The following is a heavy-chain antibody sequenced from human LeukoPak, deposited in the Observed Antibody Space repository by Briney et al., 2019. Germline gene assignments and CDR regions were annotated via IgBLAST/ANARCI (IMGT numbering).Heavy chain of an antibody. J-gene: IGHJ4*02. CDR1: GFTFSSYG. Sequence: GRSLRLSCAASGFTFSSYGMHWVRQAPGKGLEGGAVISYDGSNKYYADSVKGRFTISRDNSKNTLYLQMNSLRAEDPAVYYCAKDLEGYSPFDYWGQGTLVTVSS. D-gene: IGHD5-18*01. V-gene: IGHV3-30*18. CDR3: AKDLEGYSPFDY. CDR2: ISYDGSNK.